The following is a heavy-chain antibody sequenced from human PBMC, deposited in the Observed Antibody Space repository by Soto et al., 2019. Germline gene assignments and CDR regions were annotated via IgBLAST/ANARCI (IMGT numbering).Heavy chain of an antibody. CDR3: GRDGVGATPLGWFDP. CDR2: INPRSGDT. Sequence: QVQFVQSGAEVKKPGASVKVSCKASGYTFIGYYIHWVRQAPGQGLEWMGRINPRSGDTTYAQKFQGRLTMTRDTSISPASMELSSLRSDDTAVYYCGRDGVGATPLGWFDPWGQGSMVTVSS. CDR1: GYTFIGYY. D-gene: IGHD1-26*01. V-gene: IGHV1-2*06. J-gene: IGHJ5*02.